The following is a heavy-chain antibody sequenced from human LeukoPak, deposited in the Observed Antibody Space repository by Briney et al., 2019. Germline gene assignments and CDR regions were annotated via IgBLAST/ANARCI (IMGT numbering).Heavy chain of an antibody. V-gene: IGHV4-61*02. Sequence: PSQTLSLTCTVSGGSISSGSYYWSWIRQPAGKGLEWIGRIYTSGSTNYNPSLKSRVTISVDTSKNQFSLKLSSVTAADTAVYYCARGGGYNDYWGQGTLVTVSS. CDR2: IYTSGST. CDR3: ARGGGYNDY. CDR1: GGSISSGSYY. J-gene: IGHJ4*02. D-gene: IGHD5-24*01.